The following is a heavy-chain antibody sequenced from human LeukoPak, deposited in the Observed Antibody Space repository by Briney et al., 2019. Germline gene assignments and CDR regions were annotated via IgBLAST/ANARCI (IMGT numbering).Heavy chain of an antibody. Sequence: GGSLRLSCAASGFTFSSFSMNWVRQAPGKGLEWVSYISSGSSTIYYADSVKGRFTISRDNAKNSLYLQVNSLRDEDTAVYYCARAEGLLWFGEVLESSDAFHIWGQGTMVTVSS. CDR2: ISSGSSTI. J-gene: IGHJ3*02. D-gene: IGHD3-10*01. V-gene: IGHV3-48*02. CDR3: ARAEGLLWFGEVLESSDAFHI. CDR1: GFTFSSFS.